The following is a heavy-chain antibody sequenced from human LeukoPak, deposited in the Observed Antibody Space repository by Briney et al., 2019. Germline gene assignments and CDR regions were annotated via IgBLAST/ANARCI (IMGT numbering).Heavy chain of an antibody. CDR1: GFTFSSHG. CDR3: ARAVGYSGSYYFDY. J-gene: IGHJ4*02. CDR2: ISSSSSYI. Sequence: GGSLRLSCAASGFTFSSHGMHWVRQAPGKGLEWVSSISSSSSYIYYADSVKGRFTISRDNAKNSLYLQMNSLRAEDTAVYYCARAVGYSGSYYFDYWGQGTLVTVSS. D-gene: IGHD1-26*01. V-gene: IGHV3-21*01.